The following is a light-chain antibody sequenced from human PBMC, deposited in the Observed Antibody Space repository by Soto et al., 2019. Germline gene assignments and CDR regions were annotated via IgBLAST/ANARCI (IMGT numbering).Light chain of an antibody. Sequence: QSALTQPASVSGSPGQAITISCTGTSRDIGSYHLVSWYQQHPDKAPTLMIYEDSKRPSGISIRFSGSKSGTTASLTISGLQPEDEATYYCCSYAGSGTWLFGGGTKLTVL. CDR3: CSYAGSGTWL. J-gene: IGLJ2*01. CDR1: SRDIGSYHL. CDR2: EDS. V-gene: IGLV2-23*01.